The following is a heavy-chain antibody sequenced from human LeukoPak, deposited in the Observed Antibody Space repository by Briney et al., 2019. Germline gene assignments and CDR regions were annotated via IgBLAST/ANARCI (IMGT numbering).Heavy chain of an antibody. CDR1: GYTVTSYD. V-gene: IGHV1-18*01. CDR2: ISVYNGNT. CDR3: ARPRDNSSHLYGMDV. J-gene: IGHJ6*02. Sequence: ASVKVSCKASGYTVTSYDITWVRQAPGQGLEWMGWISVYNGNTNYAQKLQGRVTMTTDTSTSTAYMELRSLRSDDTAVYYCARPRDNSSHLYGMDVWGQGTTVTVSS. D-gene: IGHD6-13*01.